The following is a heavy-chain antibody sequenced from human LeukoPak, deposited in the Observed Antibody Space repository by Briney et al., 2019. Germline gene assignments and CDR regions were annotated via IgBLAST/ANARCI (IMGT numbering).Heavy chain of an antibody. CDR1: GYTFTGYY. Sequence: GASVKVSCKASGYTFTGYYMHWVRQAPGQGLEWMGWINPNSGGTNYAQKLQGRVTKTTDTSTSTAYMELRSLRSDDTAVYYCARVLDSDPTQTQNYYYMDVWGKGTTVTISS. CDR3: ARVLDSDPTQTQNYYYMDV. D-gene: IGHD3/OR15-3a*01. CDR2: INPNSGGT. J-gene: IGHJ6*03. V-gene: IGHV1-2*02.